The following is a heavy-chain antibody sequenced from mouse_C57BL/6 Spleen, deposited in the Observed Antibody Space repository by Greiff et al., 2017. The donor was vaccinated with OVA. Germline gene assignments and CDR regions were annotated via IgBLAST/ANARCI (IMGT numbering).Heavy chain of an antibody. Sequence: VQLQQSGPELVKPGASVKISCKASGYSFTDYNMNWVKQSNGKSLEWIGVINPNYGTTSYNQKFKGKATLTVDQSSSTAYMQLNSLTSDDSAVYYCARALYYINRDYAMDYWGQGTSVTVSS. J-gene: IGHJ4*01. CDR1: GYSFTDYN. CDR2: INPNYGTT. CDR3: ARALYYINRDYAMDY. V-gene: IGHV1-39*01. D-gene: IGHD2-1*01.